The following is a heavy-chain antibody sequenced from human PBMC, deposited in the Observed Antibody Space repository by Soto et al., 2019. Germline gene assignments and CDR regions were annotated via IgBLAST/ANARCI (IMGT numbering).Heavy chain of an antibody. CDR2: ISYDGSNK. V-gene: IGHV3-30*18. CDR3: AKDKAGTAMGFDY. J-gene: IGHJ4*02. CDR1: GFTFSSYG. Sequence: QVQLVESGGGVVQPGRSLRLSCAASGFTFSSYGIHWVRQAPGKGLEWVAVISYDGSNKYYADSVKGRFTISRDNSKNTLYLQMNSLRAEDTAVYYCAKDKAGTAMGFDYWGQGTLVTVSS. D-gene: IGHD5-18*01.